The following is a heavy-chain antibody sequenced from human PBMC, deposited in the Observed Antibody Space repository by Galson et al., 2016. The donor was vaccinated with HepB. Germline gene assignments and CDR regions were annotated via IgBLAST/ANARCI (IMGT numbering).Heavy chain of an antibody. V-gene: IGHV3-74*01. CDR3: ARPRTPNADAFDI. J-gene: IGHJ3*02. CDR1: GFTFSYYR. CDR2: IKSDGSST. Sequence: SLRLSCAASGFTFSYYRMHWVRQAPGKGLVWVSRIKSDGSSTIYADSVKGRFTISRDNAKNTLYLQMNSLRVEDTAVYYCARPRTPNADAFDIWGQGTMVTVSS.